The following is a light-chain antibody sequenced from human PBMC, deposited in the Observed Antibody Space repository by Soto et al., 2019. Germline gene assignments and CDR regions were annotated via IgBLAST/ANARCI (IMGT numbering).Light chain of an antibody. CDR3: HHYGGP. CDR2: GAS. J-gene: IGKJ4*01. V-gene: IGKV3-20*01. CDR1: QSDTNAY. Sequence: EMVVTQSPGTLSLSPGERATLSCRASQSDTNAYLTWYQQKPGQAPRLLIYGASTRATGIPDRFSGSGSGTEFTLTISRVEPEDFAVYYCHHYGGPFGGGTKIEIK.